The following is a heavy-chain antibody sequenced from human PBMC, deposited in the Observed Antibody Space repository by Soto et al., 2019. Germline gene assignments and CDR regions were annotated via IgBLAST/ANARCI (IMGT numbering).Heavy chain of an antibody. Sequence: SESLSLTCAVYGGSFSGYYWSWIRQPPGKGLEWIGEINHSGSTNYNPSLKSRVTISVDTSKNQFSLKLSSVTAADTAVYYCARGAYDFWSGYQETYYYYYGMDVWGQGTTVTVSS. CDR3: ARGAYDFWSGYQETYYYYYGMDV. J-gene: IGHJ6*02. CDR1: GGSFSGYY. V-gene: IGHV4-34*01. D-gene: IGHD3-3*01. CDR2: INHSGST.